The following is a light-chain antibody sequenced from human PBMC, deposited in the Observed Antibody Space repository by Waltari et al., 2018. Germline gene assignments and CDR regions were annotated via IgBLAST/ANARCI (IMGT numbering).Light chain of an antibody. CDR1: QSVLYSSDNKNY. CDR3: QQYYSTPYT. CDR2: WAS. Sequence: QSVLYSSDNKNYLAWYRQKPGQPPNLLIYWASTRESGVPGRFSGSGSGTDFTLTISSLQAEDVAVYYCQQYYSTPYTFGQGTKLEIK. V-gene: IGKV4-1*01. J-gene: IGKJ2*01.